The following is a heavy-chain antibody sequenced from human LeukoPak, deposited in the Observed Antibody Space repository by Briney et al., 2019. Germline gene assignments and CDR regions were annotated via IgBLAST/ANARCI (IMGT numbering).Heavy chain of an antibody. CDR1: GLTFSSYG. J-gene: IGHJ4*02. CDR3: AKEYYYGLGLFDY. V-gene: IGHV3-30*18. Sequence: GRSLRLSCAASGLTFSSYGMHWVRQSPGKGLEWVAVISYDGSNKYYADSVKGRFTISRDNSKNTLYLQMNSLRAEDTAVYYCAKEYYYGLGLFDYWGRGTLVTVSS. CDR2: ISYDGSNK. D-gene: IGHD3-10*01.